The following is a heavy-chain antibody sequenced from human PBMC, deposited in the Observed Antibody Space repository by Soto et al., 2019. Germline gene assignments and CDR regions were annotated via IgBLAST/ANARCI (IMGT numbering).Heavy chain of an antibody. D-gene: IGHD1-26*01. CDR2: IVAGSGNT. CDR1: GFTFTSSA. Sequence: SVKVSCKASGFTFTSSAVQWVRQARGQRLEWIGWIVAGSGNTNYAQKFQERVTITRDMSTSTAYMELSSLRSEDTAVYYCAADSKMGSGPYYYYYGMDFWGQGTTVNVFS. V-gene: IGHV1-58*01. J-gene: IGHJ6*02. CDR3: AADSKMGSGPYYYYYGMDF.